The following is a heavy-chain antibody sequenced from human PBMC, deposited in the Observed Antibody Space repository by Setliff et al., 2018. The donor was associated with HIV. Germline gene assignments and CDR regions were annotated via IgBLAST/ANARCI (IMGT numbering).Heavy chain of an antibody. V-gene: IGHV3-64*04. CDR3: ARSYYGSGSYDY. CDR2: PSRAGDNT. CDR1: GFTISTYS. J-gene: IGHJ4*02. D-gene: IGHD3-10*01. Sequence: PGGSLRLSCLVSGFTISTYSLNWARQAPGKRPEYVAAPSRAGDNTKYADSVKGRFIISRDTSKNTLYLQMNSLRAEDTAVYYCARSYYGSGSYDYWGQGTLVTVSS.